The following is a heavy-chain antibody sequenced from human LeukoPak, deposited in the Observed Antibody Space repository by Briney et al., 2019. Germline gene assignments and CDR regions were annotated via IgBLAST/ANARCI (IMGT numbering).Heavy chain of an antibody. CDR2: IYHSGST. V-gene: IGHV4-4*02. D-gene: IGHD6-13*01. CDR3: ARGYSSSWYGFNSFDP. Sequence: SETLSLTCAVSGGSISSSNWWSWVRQPPGKGLEWIGEIYHSGSTNYNPSLKSRVTISVDTSKNQFSLKLSSVTAADTAVYYCARGYSSSWYGFNSFDPWGQGTLVTVSS. CDR1: GGSISSSNW. J-gene: IGHJ5*02.